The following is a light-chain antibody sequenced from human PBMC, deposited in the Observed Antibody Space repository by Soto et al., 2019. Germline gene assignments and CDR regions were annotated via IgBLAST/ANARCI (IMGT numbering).Light chain of an antibody. Sequence: QSVLTQPASVSGSPGQSITISCTGTSSDVGGYNYVSWYQQQSGKAPKLMIHEVSNRPSGVSNRFSGSKSGNTASLTISGLQAEDEADYYCCSYAGSYTYVFGTGTKV. CDR3: CSYAGSYTYV. V-gene: IGLV2-14*01. CDR1: SSDVGGYNY. CDR2: EVS. J-gene: IGLJ1*01.